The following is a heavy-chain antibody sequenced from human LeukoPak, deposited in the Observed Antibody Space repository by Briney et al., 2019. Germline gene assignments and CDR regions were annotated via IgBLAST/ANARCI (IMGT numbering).Heavy chain of an antibody. D-gene: IGHD3-10*01. CDR3: AKVFSGIALDY. V-gene: IGHV3-23*01. CDR2: ISGSGSTT. CDR1: GFTFSSSA. Sequence: GGSLRLSCAASGFTFSSSAMSWVRQTPGTGLEWVSFISGSGSTTYYAASVKGRLTISRDNSKNTLYLQMNSLRAEDTAVYYCAKVFSGIALDYWGQGTLVTVSS. J-gene: IGHJ4*02.